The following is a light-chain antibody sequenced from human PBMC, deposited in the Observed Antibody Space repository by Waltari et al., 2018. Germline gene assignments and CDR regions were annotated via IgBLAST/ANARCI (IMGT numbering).Light chain of an antibody. CDR2: EDA. V-gene: IGLV3-1*01. J-gene: IGLJ2*01. CDR1: KLGDKY. Sequence: SYELTQPPSLSVSPGQTATITCSGDKLGDKYACWYQQKPDQSPLLGIYEDAKRPSGIPGRFSGSNPGNTATLTISGTQATDEADYYCQAWDFSIVAFGGGTKLTVL. CDR3: QAWDFSIVA.